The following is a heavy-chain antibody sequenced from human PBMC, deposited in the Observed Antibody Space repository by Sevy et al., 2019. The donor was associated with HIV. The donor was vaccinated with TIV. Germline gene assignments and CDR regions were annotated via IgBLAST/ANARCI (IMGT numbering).Heavy chain of an antibody. CDR1: GFSVSSNY. Sequence: GGSLRLSCAASGFSVSSNYMSWVRQAPGKGLEWVSLIYSSGRTYYGDSVKGLFTISRDDSKNTLYLQMNSVRAEDTALYYCTRVHSGGYPFDYWGQGSLVTVSS. D-gene: IGHD3-22*01. J-gene: IGHJ4*02. V-gene: IGHV3-53*01. CDR3: TRVHSGGYPFDY. CDR2: IYSSGRT.